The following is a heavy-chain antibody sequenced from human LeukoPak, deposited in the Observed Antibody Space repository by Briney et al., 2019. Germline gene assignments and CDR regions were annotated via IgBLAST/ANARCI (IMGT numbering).Heavy chain of an antibody. V-gene: IGHV3-21*04. CDR2: ISSSSSYI. CDR1: GFTFSSYT. CDR3: AKDGTYSATSLYYFDY. Sequence: PGGSLRLSCAASGFTFSSYTMNWVRQAPGKGLEWVSSISSSSSYIYYADSVKGRLTISRDNSKNTLYLQMNSLRAEDTAVYYCAKDGTYSATSLYYFDYWGQGTLVTVSS. J-gene: IGHJ4*02. D-gene: IGHD1-26*01.